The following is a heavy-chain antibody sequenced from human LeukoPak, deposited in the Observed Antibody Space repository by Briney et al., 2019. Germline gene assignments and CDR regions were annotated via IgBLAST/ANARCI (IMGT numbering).Heavy chain of an antibody. D-gene: IGHD2-15*01. CDR3: AGEKLLGYCSGGSCSKDY. CDR2: IYTSGST. CDR1: GGSISSGSYY. Sequence: SETLSLTCTVSGGSISSGSYYWSWIRQPAGKGLEWIGRIYTSGSTNYNPSLKSRVTISVDTSKNQFSLKLCSVTAADTAVYYCAGEKLLGYCSGGSCSKDYWGQGTLVTVSS. V-gene: IGHV4-61*02. J-gene: IGHJ4*02.